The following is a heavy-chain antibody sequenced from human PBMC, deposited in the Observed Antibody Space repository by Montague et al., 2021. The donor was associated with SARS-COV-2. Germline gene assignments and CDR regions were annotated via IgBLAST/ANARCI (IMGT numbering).Heavy chain of an antibody. CDR3: ARKGSGRSDLAY. V-gene: IGHV4-4*02. CDR1: GDSISTYNW. Sequence: SETLSLTCVVSGDSISTYNWWTWVRLPPGKGLEWVGGIYHTGSTKYKPSLKSRVSMSVDKPWNQFSLRLTSVTAADTAIYYCARKGSGRSDLAYWGQGTLVTVSS. J-gene: IGHJ4*02. D-gene: IGHD1-26*01. CDR2: IYHTGST.